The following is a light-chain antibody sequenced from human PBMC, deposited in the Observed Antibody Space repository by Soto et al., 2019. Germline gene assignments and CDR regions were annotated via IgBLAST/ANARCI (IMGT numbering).Light chain of an antibody. Sequence: ENVLTQSPGTLSLSPRERATLSCRASQSIGSSYLAWYQQKPGHAPRLIIYGTSNRATGIPDRFSGSGSGTDFTLTISRLEPEDFAVYYCQQFGSSWLTFGQGTKVEIK. CDR3: QQFGSSWLT. CDR2: GTS. CDR1: QSIGSSY. V-gene: IGKV3-20*01. J-gene: IGKJ1*01.